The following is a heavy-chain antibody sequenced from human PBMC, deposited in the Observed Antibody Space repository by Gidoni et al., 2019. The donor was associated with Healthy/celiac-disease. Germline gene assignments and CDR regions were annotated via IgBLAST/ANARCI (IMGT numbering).Heavy chain of an antibody. CDR2: IYYSGST. CDR3: ARPYGDSNPGDY. Sequence: QLQLQESGPGLVKPSETLSLTCTVSGGSLSSSSYYWGWIRQPPGKGLEWIGSIYYSGSTYYNPSLKSRVTISVDTSKNQFSLKLSSVTAADTAVYYCARPYGDSNPGDYWGQGTLVTVSS. CDR1: GGSLSSSSYY. V-gene: IGHV4-39*01. J-gene: IGHJ4*02. D-gene: IGHD4-17*01.